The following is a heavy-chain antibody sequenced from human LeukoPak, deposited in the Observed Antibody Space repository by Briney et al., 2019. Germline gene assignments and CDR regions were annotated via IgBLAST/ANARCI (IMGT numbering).Heavy chain of an antibody. Sequence: GGSLRLSCAASGFTFTNDWMTWVRQAPGKGLEWVANINQDGSEKSYVDSVKGRFTISRDNAKNSLYLQMNSLRADETGVYYCASQPAAADVDYWGQGPLVTVSS. CDR3: ASQPAAADVDY. CDR2: INQDGSEK. D-gene: IGHD2-2*01. CDR1: GFTFTNDW. V-gene: IGHV3-7*03. J-gene: IGHJ4*02.